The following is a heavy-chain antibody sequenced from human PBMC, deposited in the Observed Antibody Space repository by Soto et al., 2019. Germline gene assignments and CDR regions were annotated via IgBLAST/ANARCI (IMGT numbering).Heavy chain of an antibody. V-gene: IGHV3-23*01. Sequence: EVQVLESGGDLIQPGGSLRLCCAASGLAFDSDGIHWVRQAPGTGLEWVSGVSPSGGITYYSDSVKGRFTVSRDNSQNTVHLQMNSLRAEDTAVYYLAKVPSAAPFFDSWGQGTLVTVSS. CDR1: GLAFDSDG. J-gene: IGHJ4*02. D-gene: IGHD2-15*01. CDR2: VSPSGGIT. CDR3: AKVPSAAPFFDS.